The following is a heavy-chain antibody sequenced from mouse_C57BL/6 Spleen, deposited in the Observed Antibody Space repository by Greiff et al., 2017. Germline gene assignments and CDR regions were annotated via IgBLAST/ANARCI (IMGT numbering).Heavy chain of an antibody. CDR3: TRGGSSGYGYLDY. CDR1: GYTFTDYE. Sequence: QVQLQQSGAELVRPGASVTLSCKASGYTFTDYEMHWVKQTPVHGLEWIGAIDPETGGTAYNQKFKGKAILTADKSSSTAYMELSSLTSEDSAVYYCTRGGSSGYGYLDYWGQGTTLTVAS. D-gene: IGHD3-2*02. V-gene: IGHV1-15*01. CDR2: IDPETGGT. J-gene: IGHJ2*01.